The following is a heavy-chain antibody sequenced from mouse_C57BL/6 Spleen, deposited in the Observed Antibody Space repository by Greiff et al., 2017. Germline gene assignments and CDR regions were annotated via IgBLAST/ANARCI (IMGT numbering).Heavy chain of an antibody. CDR1: GYTFTSYW. CDR2: IDPSDSET. D-gene: IGHD1-1*01. CDR3: ARDVSYGSSPYYAMDY. J-gene: IGHJ4*01. V-gene: IGHV1-52*01. Sequence: VQLQQPGAELVRPGSSVKLSCKASGYTFTSYWMHWVKQRPIQGLEWIGNIDPSDSETHYNQKFKDKATLTVDKSSSTAYMQLSSLTSEDSAVYYCARDVSYGSSPYYAMDYWGQGTSVTVSS.